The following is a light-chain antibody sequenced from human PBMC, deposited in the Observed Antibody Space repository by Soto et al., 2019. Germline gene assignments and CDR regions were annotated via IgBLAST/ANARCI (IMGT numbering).Light chain of an antibody. V-gene: IGKV1-39*01. CDR2: AAP. CDR3: QQTYTTPPGT. J-gene: IGKJ1*01. CDR1: QSISIF. Sequence: DIQMTQSPSSLSASVGDRVTITCRASQSISIFLNWYQQIPGKAPKLLIYAAPSLQSGVPSRFSGSGSGTDLRLTISSLQPEDFATYYCQQTYTTPPGTFGHGTKVDIK.